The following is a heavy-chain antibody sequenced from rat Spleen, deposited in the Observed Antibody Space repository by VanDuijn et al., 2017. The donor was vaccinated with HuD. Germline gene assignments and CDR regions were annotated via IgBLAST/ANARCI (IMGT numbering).Heavy chain of an antibody. CDR2: IIYDDSST. D-gene: IGHD1-9*01. J-gene: IGHJ2*01. Sequence: EVQLVESDGGLVQPGRSLKLSCAASGFTFSDYNMAWVRQAPKKGLEWVATIIYDDSSTYYRDSVKGRFTISRDNAKSTLSLQMDSLRSEDTATYYCARRHYGYTDYFDYWGQGVMVTVSS. CDR3: ARRHYGYTDYFDY. V-gene: IGHV5-7*01. CDR1: GFTFSDYN.